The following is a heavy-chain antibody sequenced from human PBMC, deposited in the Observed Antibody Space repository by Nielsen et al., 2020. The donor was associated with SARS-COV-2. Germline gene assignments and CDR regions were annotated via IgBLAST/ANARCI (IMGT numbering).Heavy chain of an antibody. CDR3: VKDSWRSMAAAHFDY. CDR2: ISSNGDIT. CDR1: GFTFSGSA. D-gene: IGHD6-13*01. Sequence: GESLKISCSVSGFTFSGSAMHWVRQAPGKGLEYVSGISSNGDITSYTDSVKGRFTIARDNSQNTLYLQMTSLRPDDAAVYYCVKDSWRSMAAAHFDYWGQGTLVTVSS. J-gene: IGHJ4*02. V-gene: IGHV3-64D*06.